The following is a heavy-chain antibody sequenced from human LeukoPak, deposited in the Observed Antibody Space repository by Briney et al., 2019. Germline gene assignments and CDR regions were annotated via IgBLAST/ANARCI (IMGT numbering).Heavy chain of an antibody. D-gene: IGHD6-13*01. V-gene: IGHV4-34*01. J-gene: IGHJ5*02. CDR2: INHSGST. CDR1: GGSFSGYY. Sequence: PSETLSLTCAVYGGSFSGYYWSWIRQPPGKGLEWIGEINHSGSTNYNPSLKSRVTISVDTSKNQFSLKLSSVTAADTAVYYRARCSSSWLVRLFDPWGQGTLVTVSS. CDR3: ARCSSSWLVRLFDP.